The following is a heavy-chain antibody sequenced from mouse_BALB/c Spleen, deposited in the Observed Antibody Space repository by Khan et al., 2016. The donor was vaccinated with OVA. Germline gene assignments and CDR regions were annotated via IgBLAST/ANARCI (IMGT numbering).Heavy chain of an antibody. CDR1: GYSFTGYF. CDR2: INPHIGET. Sequence: VRLQQSGPELVKPGASVKISCKASGYSFTGYFMKWVMQSHGKSLEWIGRINPHIGETFYNQKFKGKAILTVDESSSTVHMELRSLASEDSAVYYCARKNGSDFDYWGQGTTLTGSS. D-gene: IGHD1-1*01. V-gene: IGHV1-20*02. CDR3: ARKNGSDFDY. J-gene: IGHJ2*01.